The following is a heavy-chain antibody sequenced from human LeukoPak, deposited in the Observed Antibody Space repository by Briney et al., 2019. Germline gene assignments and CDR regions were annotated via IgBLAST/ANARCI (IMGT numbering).Heavy chain of an antibody. V-gene: IGHV1-18*01. CDR3: ARDRAVTAIFSDY. J-gene: IGHJ4*02. D-gene: IGHD2-21*02. Sequence: ASVKVSCKASGYTFTSYGISWVRQAPGQGLEWMGWISAYNGDTNYAQKLQGRVTMATDTSTNTAYMELRGLRFDDTVVYYCARDRAVTAIFSDYWGQGTLVTVSS. CDR1: GYTFTSYG. CDR2: ISAYNGDT.